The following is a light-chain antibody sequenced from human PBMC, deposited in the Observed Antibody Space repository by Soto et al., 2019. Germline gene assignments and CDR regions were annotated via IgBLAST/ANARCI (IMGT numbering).Light chain of an antibody. V-gene: IGLV2-14*01. CDR3: SSYTPSSTHLV. CDR1: SSDVGSYNY. Sequence: QSVLTQPASVSGSPGQSITISCTGTSSDVGSYNYVSWYQQYPGKAPKLMIYDVSNRPSGVSYRFSGSKSGNTAPLTISGPQAEEGADYYCSSYTPSSTHLVFRGGTKVTLL. CDR2: DVS. J-gene: IGLJ3*02.